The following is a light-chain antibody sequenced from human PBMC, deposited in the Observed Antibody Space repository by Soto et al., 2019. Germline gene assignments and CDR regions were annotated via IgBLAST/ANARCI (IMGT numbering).Light chain of an antibody. CDR2: EVS. V-gene: IGLV2-14*01. CDR3: SSYKSRSNFV. CDR1: SSDVGGYNY. Sequence: QSVLTQPASVSGSPGQSITISCTGASSDVGGYNYVSWYQQHPGKAPKVMIYEVSNRPSGVSNRFSGSKSGNTASLTISGLQAEDEADYYCSSYKSRSNFVFGTGTKVTVL. J-gene: IGLJ1*01.